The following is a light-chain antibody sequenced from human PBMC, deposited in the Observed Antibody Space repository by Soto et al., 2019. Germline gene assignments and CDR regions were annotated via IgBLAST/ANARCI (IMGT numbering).Light chain of an antibody. J-gene: IGKJ2*01. V-gene: IGKV4-1*01. CDR2: SAS. CDR1: QSLLNASKNKNS. CDR3: QQYSTTPYT. Sequence: DIVMTQSPDSLSVSLGERATINCRSSQSLLNASKNKNSLAWFQQKPGKSPNLLIHSASTRESGVPDRFSGSGSGTDFALTINNLQAEDVAIYYCQQYSTTPYTFGQGTKLEIK.